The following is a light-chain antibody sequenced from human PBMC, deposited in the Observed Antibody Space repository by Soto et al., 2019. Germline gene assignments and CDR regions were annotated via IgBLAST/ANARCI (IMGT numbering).Light chain of an antibody. J-gene: IGKJ1*01. CDR2: DAS. CDR1: QSVSSY. V-gene: IGKV3-20*01. Sequence: GLTQSPATLSLSPGERATLYCRASQSVSSYLAWYQQKPGQAPRLLIYDASNRATGIPARFSGSGSGTDFTLTISRLEPEDFAVYYCQHYGSSRTFGQGTKVDIK. CDR3: QHYGSSRT.